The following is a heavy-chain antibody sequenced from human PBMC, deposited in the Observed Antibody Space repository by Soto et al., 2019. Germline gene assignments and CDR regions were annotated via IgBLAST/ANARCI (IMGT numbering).Heavy chain of an antibody. Sequence: EVQLLDSGGGLVQPGGALRRSCAASGFTFSGYALTLVRQAPGKGLEWVPAISGGGDATFYADSVKGRFTISRDNSKNTLYLQMNTLRAEDTAVYYCARKVSGSTGRPDLWYFDLWGRGTLVTVSS. J-gene: IGHJ2*01. D-gene: IGHD3-10*01. CDR2: ISGGGDAT. CDR3: ARKVSGSTGRPDLWYFDL. CDR1: GFTFSGYA. V-gene: IGHV3-23*01.